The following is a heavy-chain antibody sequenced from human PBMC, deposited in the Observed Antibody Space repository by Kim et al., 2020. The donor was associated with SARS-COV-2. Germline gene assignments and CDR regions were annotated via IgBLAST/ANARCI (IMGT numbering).Heavy chain of an antibody. Sequence: SYADPVKGPFTSSRNKSKTPLYLQMNSLGAEDTAVYYCASFGAAAAPFDIWGQGTMVTVSS. J-gene: IGHJ3*02. V-gene: IGHV3-33*01. CDR3: ASFGAAAAPFDI. D-gene: IGHD6-13*01.